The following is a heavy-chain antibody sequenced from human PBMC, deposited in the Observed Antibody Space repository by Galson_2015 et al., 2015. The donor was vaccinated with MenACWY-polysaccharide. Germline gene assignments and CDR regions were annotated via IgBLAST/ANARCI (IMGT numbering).Heavy chain of an antibody. V-gene: IGHV4-39*01. CDR2: ISYSGST. Sequence: ETLSLTCSVSGGSISSSNYYWGWIRQSPEKGLEWIGTISYSGSTYYNPSLERRVTISVDTSKNQLSLTLSSVTAADTAVYYCASRLAQVGIGGYGYGMDVWGQGTTVTVSS. J-gene: IGHJ6*02. CDR1: GGSISSSNYY. CDR3: ASRLAQVGIGGYGYGMDV. D-gene: IGHD2-15*01.